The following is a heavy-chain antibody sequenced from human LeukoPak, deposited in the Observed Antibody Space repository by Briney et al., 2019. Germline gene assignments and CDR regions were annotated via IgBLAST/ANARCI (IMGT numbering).Heavy chain of an antibody. CDR1: GGSISSSSYY. V-gene: IGHV4-39*07. J-gene: IGHJ4*02. Sequence: SETLSLTCTVSGGSISSSSYYWGYIRQPPGKGLEWIGIIYYSGSTNYNPSLKSRVTISVDTSKNQFSLKLSSVTAADTAVYYCARGPGGSYWGQGTLVTVSS. CDR2: IYYSGST. D-gene: IGHD2-15*01. CDR3: ARGPGGSY.